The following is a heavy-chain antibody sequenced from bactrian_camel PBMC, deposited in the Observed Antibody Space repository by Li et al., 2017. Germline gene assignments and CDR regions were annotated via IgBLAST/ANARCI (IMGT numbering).Heavy chain of an antibody. CDR1: GWQYNTYC. J-gene: IGHJ4*01. CDR3: AVSFGTCVKGVITGAVPFNH. D-gene: IGHD3*01. Sequence: HVQLVESGGGTVQAGGSLRLSCGIRGWQYNTYCMGWFRQIPGKAREGVASIEYDGTTTHAGAVKGRFTISRDSVKNILFLQMNSLKSEDTAMYYCAVSFGTCVKGVITGAVPFNHWGQGTQVTVS. V-gene: IGHV3S57*01. CDR2: IEYDGTT.